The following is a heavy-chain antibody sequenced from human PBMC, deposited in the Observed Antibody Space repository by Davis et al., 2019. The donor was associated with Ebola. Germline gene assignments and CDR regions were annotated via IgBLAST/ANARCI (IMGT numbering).Heavy chain of an antibody. D-gene: IGHD5-24*01. Sequence: GESLKIPCKGSGYSFTTYWIVWVRQMPGKGLECMGIIFPGDSDTRYSPSFQGQVTISADKSMSTAYLQWSSLKASDTAMYYCARGTDGYNPGGYFDSWGQGTLVTVSS. V-gene: IGHV5-51*01. CDR1: GYSFTTYW. J-gene: IGHJ4*02. CDR2: IFPGDSDT. CDR3: ARGTDGYNPGGYFDS.